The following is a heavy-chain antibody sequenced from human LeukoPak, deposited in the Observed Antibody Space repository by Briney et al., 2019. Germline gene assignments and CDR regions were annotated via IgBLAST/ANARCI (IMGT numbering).Heavy chain of an antibody. CDR3: AREYDSGSYYNFGY. V-gene: IGHV3-23*01. Sequence: GGSLRLSCAASGFTFSSYGMNWVRQAPGKGLEWISGISGSGGGTYYADSVKGRFTISRDNAKNSLYLQMNSLRAEDTAVYYCAREYDSGSYYNFGYWGQGTLVTVSS. CDR2: ISGSGGGT. D-gene: IGHD3-10*01. J-gene: IGHJ4*02. CDR1: GFTFSSYG.